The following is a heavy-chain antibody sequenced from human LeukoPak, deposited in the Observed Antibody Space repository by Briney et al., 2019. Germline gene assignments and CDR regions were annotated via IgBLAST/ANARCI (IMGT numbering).Heavy chain of an antibody. Sequence: SVKVSCKASGGTFSSYAISWVRQAPGRGLEWMGGIIPIFGTANYAQKFQGRVTITTDESTSTAYMELSSLRSEDTAVYYCARLGSMVTESVVTAAEVPIWGQGTMVTVSS. V-gene: IGHV1-69*05. CDR1: GGTFSSYA. CDR2: IIPIFGTA. D-gene: IGHD2-21*02. J-gene: IGHJ3*02. CDR3: ARLGSMVTESVVTAAEVPI.